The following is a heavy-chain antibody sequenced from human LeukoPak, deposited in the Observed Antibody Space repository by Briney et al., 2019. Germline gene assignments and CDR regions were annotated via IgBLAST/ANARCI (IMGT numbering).Heavy chain of an antibody. J-gene: IGHJ4*02. CDR1: RFTLSNAW. D-gene: IGHD6-19*01. V-gene: IGHV3-15*01. Sequence: GGALTLSLAASRFTLSNAWMNWVRPAPGKGREWVGHIKKKSDGGTTDYAAPVKGRFTISRDASKDTLYMKMSSLQTEDTGVYYCATVQQWLAQALGYWGQGTLVTVSS. CDR3: ATVQQWLAQALGY. CDR2: IKKKSDGGTT.